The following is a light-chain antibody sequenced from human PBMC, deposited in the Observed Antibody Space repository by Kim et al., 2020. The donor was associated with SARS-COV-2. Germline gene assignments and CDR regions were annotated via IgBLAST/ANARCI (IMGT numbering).Light chain of an antibody. V-gene: IGKV3-11*01. CDR3: QQRSNWPT. J-gene: IGKJ1*01. CDR1: QSVSSY. CDR2: DAS. Sequence: SLSPGERATLACRASQSVSSYLAWYQQKPGQAPRRLIYDASNRATGIPARFSGSGSGTDFTLTISSLEPEDFAVYYCQQRSNWPTFGQGTKVDIK.